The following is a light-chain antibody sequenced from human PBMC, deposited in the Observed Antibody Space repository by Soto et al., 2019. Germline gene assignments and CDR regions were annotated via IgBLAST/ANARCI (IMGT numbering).Light chain of an antibody. Sequence: ELVLTQSPGTLSLSPGERATLSCRASQSVSSSYLAWYQQKPGQAPRLLIYAASSRATGIPDRFSGSGSGTDFTLTISRLKPIDFAVYFCQQYGTSLPLTLGQGTKVETK. CDR3: QQYGTSLPLT. CDR1: QSVSSSY. V-gene: IGKV3-20*01. CDR2: AAS. J-gene: IGKJ2*01.